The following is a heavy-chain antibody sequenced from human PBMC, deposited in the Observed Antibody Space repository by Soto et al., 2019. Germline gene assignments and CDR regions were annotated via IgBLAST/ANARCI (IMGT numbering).Heavy chain of an antibody. CDR1: GYTFTSYY. J-gene: IGHJ6*02. CDR3: ARDQATYGMDV. V-gene: IGHV1-46*01. Sequence: ASVKVSCKASGYTFTSYYMHWVRQAPGQGLEWMGMTNPSGGSTSYAQKFQGRVTMTRDTSTSTVYMELSSLRSEDTAVYYCARDQATYGMDVWGQGTTVTVS. D-gene: IGHD1-26*01. CDR2: TNPSGGST.